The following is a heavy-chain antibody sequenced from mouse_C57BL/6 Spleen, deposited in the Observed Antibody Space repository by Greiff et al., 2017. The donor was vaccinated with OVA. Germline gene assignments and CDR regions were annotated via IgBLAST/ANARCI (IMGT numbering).Heavy chain of an antibody. CDR2: IYPSDSET. CDR3: ASSHYYGDDAMDY. J-gene: IGHJ4*01. V-gene: IGHV1-61*01. D-gene: IGHD1-2*01. Sequence: QVQLQQPGAELVRPGSSVKLSCKASGYTFTSYWMAWVQQRPGQGLEWIGNIYPSDSETHYNQKFKDKATLTGDKSSSTAYMQLSSLTSEDSAVYYCASSHYYGDDAMDYWGQGTSVTVSS. CDR1: GYTFTSYW.